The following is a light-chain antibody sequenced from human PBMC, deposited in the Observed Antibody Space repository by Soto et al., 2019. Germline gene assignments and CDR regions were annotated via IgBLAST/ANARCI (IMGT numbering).Light chain of an antibody. CDR3: LQYNGYYRT. Sequence: DIQMTQSPSTLSSSVGDTVTRSCRASQTISGWLAWYQQRPGKAPNLLIFDASTLESGVPSRFSGSGSGTTFTLTISSLQSDDFATYYCLQYNGYYRTFGQGTKVDIK. J-gene: IGKJ1*01. V-gene: IGKV1-5*01. CDR1: QTISGW. CDR2: DAS.